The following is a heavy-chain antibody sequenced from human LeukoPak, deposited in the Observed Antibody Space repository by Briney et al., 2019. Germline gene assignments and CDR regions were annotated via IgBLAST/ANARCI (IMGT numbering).Heavy chain of an antibody. J-gene: IGHJ4*02. CDR1: GYVFNLFG. CDR2: ISGYNGDT. D-gene: IGHD6-19*01. Sequence: ASVKVSCKASGYVFNLFGFSWVRQAPGQGLEWMGWISGYNGDTKYAQKIQGRVTLTTDSSASTAYTELRTVRSDDTAIYYCARDRDLIGVTTTRLDYWGQGTLVTVSS. CDR3: ARDRDLIGVTTTRLDY. V-gene: IGHV1-18*04.